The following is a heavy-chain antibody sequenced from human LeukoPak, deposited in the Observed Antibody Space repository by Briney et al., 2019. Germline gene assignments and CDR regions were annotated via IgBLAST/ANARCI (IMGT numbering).Heavy chain of an antibody. CDR2: INPSGGST. J-gene: IGHJ3*02. CDR3: ARDRVNGYNPSPYDAFDI. V-gene: IGHV1-46*01. CDR1: GYTFTSYG. D-gene: IGHD5-24*01. Sequence: ASVKVSCKASGYTFTSYGISWVRQAPGQGLEWMGIINPSGGSTSYAQKFQGRVTMTRDMSTSTVYMELSSLRSEDTAVYYCARDRVNGYNPSPYDAFDIWGQGTMVTVSS.